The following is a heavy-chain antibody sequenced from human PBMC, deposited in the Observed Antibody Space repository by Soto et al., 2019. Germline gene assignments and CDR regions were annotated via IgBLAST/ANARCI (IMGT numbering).Heavy chain of an antibody. V-gene: IGHV1-69*12. J-gene: IGHJ4*02. CDR3: ARDASYYDSSGYYSYFDS. CDR1: GGTFSSYA. D-gene: IGHD3-22*01. CDR2: IIPIFGTA. Sequence: QVQLVQSGAEVKKPGSSVKVSCKASGGTFSSYAISWVRQAPGQGLEWMGGIIPIFGTANYAQKFQGRVTISADQSTSTANLELISLRSEGTAVYYRARDASYYDSSGYYSYFDSGGQGTLVTVSS.